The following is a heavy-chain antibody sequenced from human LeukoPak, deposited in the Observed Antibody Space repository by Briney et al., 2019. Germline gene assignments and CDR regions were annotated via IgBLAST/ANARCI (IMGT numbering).Heavy chain of an antibody. Sequence: SQTLSLTCAVSGGSISSGGYSWGWIRQPPGKGLEWIGYIYHSGSTYYNPSLKSRVTISVDRSKNQFSLKLSSVTAADTAVYYCASSSYYDILTGYFPYFFDCWGQGTLVTVSS. J-gene: IGHJ4*02. CDR3: ASSSYYDILTGYFPYFFDC. D-gene: IGHD3-9*01. CDR2: IYHSGST. V-gene: IGHV4-30-2*01. CDR1: GGSISSGGYS.